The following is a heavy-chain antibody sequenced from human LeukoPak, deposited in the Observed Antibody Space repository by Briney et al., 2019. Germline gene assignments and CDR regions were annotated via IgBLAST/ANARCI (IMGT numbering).Heavy chain of an antibody. CDR3: ARAYSSSWYYFDY. V-gene: IGHV5-51*01. CDR1: SYSFTSYW. J-gene: IGHJ4*02. CDR2: IYPGDSDT. D-gene: IGHD6-13*01. Sequence: GESLKISCKASSYSFTSYWIGWVRQMPGKGLEWMGIIYPGDSDTRYSPSFQGQVTISADKSISTAYLQWSSLKASDTAMYYCARAYSSSWYYFDYWGQGTLVTVSS.